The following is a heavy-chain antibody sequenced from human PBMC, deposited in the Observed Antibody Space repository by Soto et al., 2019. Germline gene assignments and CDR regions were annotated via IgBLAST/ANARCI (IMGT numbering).Heavy chain of an antibody. V-gene: IGHV4-4*07. CDR3: AREYTETVDGPTPFYFGY. J-gene: IGHJ4*02. D-gene: IGHD6-19*01. Sequence: KPSETLSLTCSVSGDSISSYYWSWIRQSAGKGLEWIGRTYITGDTNYSPSLKGRVTMSVDTSKNQLSLKLSSVTAADTAVYYCAREYTETVDGPTPFYFGYWGQGTPVTVSS. CDR2: TYITGDT. CDR1: GDSISSYY.